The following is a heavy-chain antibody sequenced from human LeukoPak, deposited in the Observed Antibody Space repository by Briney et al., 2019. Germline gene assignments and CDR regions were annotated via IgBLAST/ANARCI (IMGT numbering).Heavy chain of an antibody. V-gene: IGHV1-2*02. D-gene: IGHD6-13*01. CDR2: INPNSGGT. CDR1: GYTFSDYY. J-gene: IGHJ4*01. CDR3: ARGGVRTAASSLGY. Sequence: ASAKVSCKASGYTFSDYYLHWVRQAPGQGLEWMGWINPNSGGTNFAQKFRGRVTMTRDTSITTAYMELTRLKSDDTAVYYCARGGVRTAASSLGYWGQGTLVTVSS.